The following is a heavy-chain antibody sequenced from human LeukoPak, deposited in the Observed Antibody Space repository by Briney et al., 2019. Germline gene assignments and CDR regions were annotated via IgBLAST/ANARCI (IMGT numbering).Heavy chain of an antibody. CDR1: GGSISSYY. Sequence: SETLSLTCTVSGGSISSYYWNWIRQPPGKGLEWIGYIYYTGSTNYNPSLKSRVTMSVDTSKNQFSLNLRSVTPEDTAVYYCARNLIPEQLVLNFWGQGTLVTVSS. V-gene: IGHV4-59*01. J-gene: IGHJ4*02. CDR3: ARNLIPEQLVLNF. CDR2: IYYTGST. D-gene: IGHD6-13*01.